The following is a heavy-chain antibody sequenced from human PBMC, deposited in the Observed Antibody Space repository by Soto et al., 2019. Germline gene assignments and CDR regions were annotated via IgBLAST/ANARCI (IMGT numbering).Heavy chain of an antibody. V-gene: IGHV1-69*01. CDR2: IIPIFGTA. CDR3: ARGKLWFGETLYYSYGMDV. J-gene: IGHJ6*02. D-gene: IGHD3-10*01. Sequence: QVRLVQSGAEVKKPGSSVKVSCKASGGTFSSYAISWVRQAPGQGLEWMGGIIPIFGTANYAQKFQGRVTITADESTSTAYMELSSLRSEDTAVYYCARGKLWFGETLYYSYGMDVWGQGTTVTVSS. CDR1: GGTFSSYA.